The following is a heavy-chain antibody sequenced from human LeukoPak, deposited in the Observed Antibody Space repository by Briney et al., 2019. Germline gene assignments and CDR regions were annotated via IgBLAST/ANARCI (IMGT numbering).Heavy chain of an antibody. CDR1: GFTFSSYA. V-gene: IGHV3-30*04. CDR3: ARDPAAYYDILTGYYAFDY. Sequence: TGRSLRLSCAASGFTFSSYAMHWVRQAPGKGLEWVAVISYDGSNEYYADSVKGRFTISRDNSKNTLYLQMNSLRAEDTAVYYCARDPAAYYDILTGYYAFDYWGQGTLVTVSS. D-gene: IGHD3-9*01. J-gene: IGHJ4*02. CDR2: ISYDGSNE.